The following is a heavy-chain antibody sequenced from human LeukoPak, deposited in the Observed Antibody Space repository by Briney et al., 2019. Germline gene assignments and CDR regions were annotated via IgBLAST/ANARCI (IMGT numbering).Heavy chain of an antibody. J-gene: IGHJ4*02. CDR3: ARQTHYDFWSGYFASGGPRGDYYFDY. CDR1: GGSISSYY. V-gene: IGHV4-59*01. Sequence: SETLSLTFTVSGGSISSYYWSWIRQPPGKGLEWIGYIYYSGSTNYNPSLKSRVTISVDTSKNQFSLKLSSVTAADTAVYYCARQTHYDFWSGYFASGGPRGDYYFDYWGQGPRSPSPQ. D-gene: IGHD3-3*01. CDR2: IYYSGST.